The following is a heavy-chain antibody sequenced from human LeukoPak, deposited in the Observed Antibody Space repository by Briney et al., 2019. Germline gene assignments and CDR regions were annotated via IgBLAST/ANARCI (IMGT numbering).Heavy chain of an antibody. V-gene: IGHV1-8*03. D-gene: IGHD3-3*01. Sequence: GASVKVSCKASGHTFTSYDINWVRQATGQGLEWMGWMNPNSGNTGYAQKFQGRVTITRNTSISTAYMELSSLRSEDTAVYYCARGFRYFWSGYLYYFDYWGQGTLVTVSS. CDR3: ARGFRYFWSGYLYYFDY. J-gene: IGHJ4*02. CDR2: MNPNSGNT. CDR1: GHTFTSYD.